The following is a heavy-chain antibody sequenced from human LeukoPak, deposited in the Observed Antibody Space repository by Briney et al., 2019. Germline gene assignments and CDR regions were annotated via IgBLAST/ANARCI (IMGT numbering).Heavy chain of an antibody. Sequence: GGSLRLSCAASGLTFSNYAMTWVRLAPGKGLECVSTLSSSGVPTYSADSVKGRFTISSDNSKNTLYLQMNSLRAEDTAVYYCAKDYLFDYWGQGTLVTVSS. CDR2: LSSSGVPT. CDR3: AKDYLFDY. CDR1: GLTFSNYA. V-gene: IGHV3-23*01. J-gene: IGHJ4*02.